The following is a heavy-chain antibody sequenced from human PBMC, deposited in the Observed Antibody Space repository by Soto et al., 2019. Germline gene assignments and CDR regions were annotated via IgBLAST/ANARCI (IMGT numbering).Heavy chain of an antibody. D-gene: IGHD2-21*01. CDR2: ISGSGATT. Sequence: EVQVLESGGGLVQPGGSLRLSCAASGFTFSSYAMSWVRQAPGKGLEWVSGISGSGATTYYADSVKGRFTISRDNSKNTVYLQMHSLRAEDTAVYYCAKDSYRPMDVWGQGTPVTVSS. V-gene: IGHV3-23*01. J-gene: IGHJ6*02. CDR3: AKDSYRPMDV. CDR1: GFTFSSYA.